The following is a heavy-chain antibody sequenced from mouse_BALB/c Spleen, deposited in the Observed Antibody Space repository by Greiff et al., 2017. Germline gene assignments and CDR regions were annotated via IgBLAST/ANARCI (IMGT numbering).Heavy chain of an antibody. V-gene: IGHV3-2*02. CDR3: AKFPYFDY. CDR2: ISYSGST. CDR1: GYSITSDYA. J-gene: IGHJ2*01. Sequence: EVQLVESGPGLVKPSQSLSLTCTVTGYSITSDYAWNWIRQFPGNKLEWMGYISYSGSTSYNPSLKSRISITRDTSKNQFFLQLNSVTTEDTATYYCAKFPYFDYWGQGTTLTVSS.